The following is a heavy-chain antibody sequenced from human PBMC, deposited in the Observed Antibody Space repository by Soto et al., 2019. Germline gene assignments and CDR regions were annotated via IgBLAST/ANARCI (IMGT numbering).Heavy chain of an antibody. CDR1: GYTFTSYG. CDR2: ISGYNGKT. V-gene: IGHV1-18*01. CDR3: ARESDVPYYYYGMDV. Sequence: QVQLVQSGGEVRKPGASVTVSCKASGYTFTSYGISWVRQAPGQGLEWMGWISGYNGKTNYAQKVQDRVTMTTDTPTSTVYLELRSLRFDDTAVYYCARESDVPYYYYGMDVWGQGTTVTVSS. J-gene: IGHJ6*02. D-gene: IGHD2-2*01.